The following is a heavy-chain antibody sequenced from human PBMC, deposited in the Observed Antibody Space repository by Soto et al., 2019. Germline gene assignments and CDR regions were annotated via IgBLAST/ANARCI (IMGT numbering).Heavy chain of an antibody. V-gene: IGHV3-21*01. Sequence: GGSLRLSGAASGFTCSSYSMNWVRQAPGKGLEWVSSISSSSSSYIYYADSVKGRFTISRDNAKNSLYLQMNSLRAEDTAVYYCARSACGGDCYDFDYWGQGTLVTVSS. D-gene: IGHD2-21*02. CDR3: ARSACGGDCYDFDY. J-gene: IGHJ4*02. CDR1: GFTCSSYS. CDR2: ISSSSSSYI.